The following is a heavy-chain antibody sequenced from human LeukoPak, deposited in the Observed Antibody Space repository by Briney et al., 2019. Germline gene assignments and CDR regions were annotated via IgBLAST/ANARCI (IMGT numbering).Heavy chain of an antibody. V-gene: IGHV4-59*01. D-gene: IGHD4-11*01. CDR2: IYYSGST. CDR3: SSGAYSYYYMDV. CDR1: GGSISSYY. J-gene: IGHJ6*03. Sequence: SETLSLTCTVSGGSISSYYWSWIRQPPGKGLEWIGYIYYSGSTKYNPSLKRRVTISVDTSKNQFSLKPSSVTAADTAIYYLSSGAYSYYYMDVWGKGTTVSISS.